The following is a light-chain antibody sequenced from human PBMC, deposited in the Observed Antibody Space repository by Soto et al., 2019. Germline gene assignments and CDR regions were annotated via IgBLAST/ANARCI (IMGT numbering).Light chain of an antibody. CDR1: QSVGSY. J-gene: IGKJ2*01. Sequence: EIVLTQSPATLSLSPGERATLSCRASQSVGSYLAWYQHKPGQAPRLLIYGASNRATDIPGRFSGRGSGTDFTHTIISLESGDSAVYYCQQRDKWPRTFGQGTKLEIK. CDR2: GAS. V-gene: IGKV3-11*01. CDR3: QQRDKWPRT.